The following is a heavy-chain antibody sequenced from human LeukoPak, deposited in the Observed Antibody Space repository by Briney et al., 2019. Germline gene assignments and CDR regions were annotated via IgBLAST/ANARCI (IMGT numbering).Heavy chain of an antibody. CDR1: GYTFTSYY. V-gene: IGHV1-46*01. CDR3: ARDGGGVSAPGGY. Sequence: ASVKVSCKASGYTFTSYYMHWVRQAPGQGLEWMGIINPGGRSTTYAQKFQGRVTLTRDTSTSTVYMELSSLRSGDTAVYYCARDGGGVSAPGGYWGQGTLVTVSS. D-gene: IGHD3-16*01. J-gene: IGHJ4*02. CDR2: INPGGRST.